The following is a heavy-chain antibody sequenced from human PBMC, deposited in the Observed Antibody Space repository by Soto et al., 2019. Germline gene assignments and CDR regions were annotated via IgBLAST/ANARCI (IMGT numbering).Heavy chain of an antibody. V-gene: IGHV3-23*01. Sequence: GGSLRLSCATSGLTFSNYAMSWVRQAPGGGLEWVSSMSGSISTTYYADSVRGRFTISRDRSKNTLYLQMSSLRAEDTALYYCAKNQERELPRVIDFWGQGTLVTFSS. J-gene: IGHJ4*02. CDR1: GLTFSNYA. D-gene: IGHD1-7*01. CDR2: MSGSISTT. CDR3: AKNQERELPRVIDF.